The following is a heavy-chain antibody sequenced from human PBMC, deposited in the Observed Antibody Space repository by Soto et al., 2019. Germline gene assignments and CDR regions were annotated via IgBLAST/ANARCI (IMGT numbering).Heavy chain of an antibody. Sequence: QVQLQESGPGLVKPSETLSLTCTVSVSGGSVSTGVHYWSWIRQPPGKGLEWIGYIYDSGSTNYIPSRKSRVAISVDTSKNQFPLKLTSVTAADTAVYYCARGYYTSWYWFDRWGRGTLVTVSS. J-gene: IGHJ2*01. D-gene: IGHD6-13*01. V-gene: IGHV4-61*08. CDR1: GGSVSTGVHY. CDR2: IYDSGST. CDR3: ARGYYTSWYWFDR.